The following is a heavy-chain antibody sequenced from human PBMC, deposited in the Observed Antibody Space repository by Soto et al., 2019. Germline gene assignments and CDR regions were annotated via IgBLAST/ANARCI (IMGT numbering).Heavy chain of an antibody. CDR2: IYYSGST. V-gene: IGHV4-31*03. CDR3: CARDSRQLTQGWFDP. D-gene: IGHD3-10*01. Sequence: QVQLQESGPGLVKPSQTLSLTCTVSGGSISSGGYYWSWIRQHPGKGLEWIGYIYYSGSTYYNPSLKSRVXXXXXXXXXXXXXXXXXXXXADTAVYYCARDSRQLTQGWFDPWGQGTLVTVSS. J-gene: IGHJ5*02. CDR1: GGSISSGGYY.